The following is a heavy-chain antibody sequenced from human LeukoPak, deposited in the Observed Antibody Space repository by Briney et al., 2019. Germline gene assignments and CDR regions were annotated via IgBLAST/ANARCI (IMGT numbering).Heavy chain of an antibody. CDR1: GGSISSYY. Sequence: SETLSLTCTVSGGSISSYYWSWIRQPPGKGLEWIGYIYYSGSTNYNPSLKSRVTISVDTSKNQFSLKLSSVTAADTAVYYCAGQRSIAADYYYYGMDVWGQGTTVTVSS. J-gene: IGHJ6*02. V-gene: IGHV4-59*08. CDR3: AGQRSIAADYYYYGMDV. D-gene: IGHD6-25*01. CDR2: IYYSGST.